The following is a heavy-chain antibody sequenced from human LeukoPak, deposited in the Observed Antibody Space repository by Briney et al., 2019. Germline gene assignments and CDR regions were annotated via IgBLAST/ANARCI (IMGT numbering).Heavy chain of an antibody. CDR3: ARQCCRGASPGFDP. J-gene: IGHJ5*02. CDR1: GYSFTDYW. D-gene: IGHD3-10*01. CDR2: IYPGDSDT. V-gene: IGHV5-51*01. Sequence: GESLKISCKGSGYSFTDYWIAWVRQMPGKGLEWMGSIYPGDSDTRYSPSFQGQVTFSADKSISTAYLQWSSLRATDTAIYYCARQCCRGASPGFDPWGQGTLVTASS.